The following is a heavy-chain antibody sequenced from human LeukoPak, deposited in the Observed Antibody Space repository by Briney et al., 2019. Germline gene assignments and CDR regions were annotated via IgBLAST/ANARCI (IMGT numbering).Heavy chain of an antibody. CDR3: AKDGSGGSCPDY. CDR1: GFTFSSYA. D-gene: IGHD2-15*01. Sequence: GGSLRLSCAASGFTFSSYAMSWVRQAPGKGLEWVSAMSGSGGSTYYADSVKGRFTISRDNSKNTLYLQMNSLRAEDTAVYYCAKDGSGGSCPDYWGQGTLVTVSS. V-gene: IGHV3-23*01. CDR2: MSGSGGST. J-gene: IGHJ4*02.